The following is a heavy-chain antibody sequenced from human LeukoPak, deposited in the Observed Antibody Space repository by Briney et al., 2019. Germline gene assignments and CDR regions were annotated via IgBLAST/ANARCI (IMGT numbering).Heavy chain of an antibody. Sequence: GGSLRLSCEASGFTFSYYSMNWVRQAPGKGLEWVSYISGSSSTKYYADSVKGRFTISRDNGRNSLYLQMNSLRVDDTAVYYCARDRDTGFDFWGQGTLVTVSS. CDR3: ARDRDTGFDF. V-gene: IGHV3-48*01. D-gene: IGHD1-14*01. J-gene: IGHJ4*02. CDR2: ISGSSSTK. CDR1: GFTFSYYS.